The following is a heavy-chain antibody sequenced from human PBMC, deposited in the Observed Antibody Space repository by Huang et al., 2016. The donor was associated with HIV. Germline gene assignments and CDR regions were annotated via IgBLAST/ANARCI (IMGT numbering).Heavy chain of an antibody. CDR1: GYTFTNYD. V-gene: IGHV1-8*02. J-gene: IGHJ4*02. CDR3: ARSAYGDLDY. D-gene: IGHD4-17*01. CDR2: MNPNTGNT. Sequence: QVHLVQSGAEVKKPGASVKVSCKASGYTFTNYDINWVRQAPGRGCEWMGWMNPNTGNTGFAQSFQGRVTMTRKTSITTAYMELTSLTAEDTAVYYCARSAYGDLDYWGLGTLVIVSS.